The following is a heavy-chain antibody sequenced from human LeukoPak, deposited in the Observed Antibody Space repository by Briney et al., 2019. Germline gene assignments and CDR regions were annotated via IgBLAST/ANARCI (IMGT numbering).Heavy chain of an antibody. Sequence: GGSLRLSCAASGFTFSSAWMTWVRQAPGKGLEWVGRILSKAGGETTDYAVPVKGTFTISRDDSKSLVFLQMNSLKTEDTAVYYCAKARLPSIVVVPAVLDYWGQGTLVTVSS. J-gene: IGHJ4*02. CDR3: AKARLPSIVVVPAVLDY. CDR2: ILSKAGGETT. V-gene: IGHV3-15*01. D-gene: IGHD2-2*01. CDR1: GFTFSSAW.